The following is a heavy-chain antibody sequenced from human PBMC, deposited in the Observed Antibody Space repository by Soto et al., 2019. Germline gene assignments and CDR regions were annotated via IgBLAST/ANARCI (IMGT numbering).Heavy chain of an antibody. CDR2: ISSNGGST. CDR1: GFTFSSYA. J-gene: IGHJ6*02. D-gene: IGHD2-8*01. V-gene: IGHV3-64D*08. Sequence: GGSLRLSCSASGFTFSSYAMHWVRQAPGKGLEYVSAISSNGGSTYYADSVKGRFTISRDNSKNTLYLQMSSLRAEDTAVYYCVSPYCTNGVCYTPYYYVMDVWGQGTTVTCSS. CDR3: VSPYCTNGVCYTPYYYVMDV.